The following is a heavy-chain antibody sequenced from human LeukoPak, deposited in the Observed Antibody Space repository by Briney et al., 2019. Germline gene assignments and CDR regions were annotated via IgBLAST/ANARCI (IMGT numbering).Heavy chain of an antibody. CDR1: GYTFTSYG. D-gene: IGHD5-12*01. CDR2: ISAYNGNT. V-gene: IGHV1-18*01. J-gene: IGHJ4*02. Sequence: ASVKVSCKASGYTFTSYGISWVRQAPGQGLEWMGWISAYNGNTNYAQKLQGRVTMTTDTSTSTACMELRSLRSDDTAVYYCARGGKYSGYDGDLDYWGQGTLVTVSS. CDR3: ARGGKYSGYDGDLDY.